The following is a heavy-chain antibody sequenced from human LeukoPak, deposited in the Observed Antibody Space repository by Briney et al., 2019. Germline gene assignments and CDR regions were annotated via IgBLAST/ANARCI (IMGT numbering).Heavy chain of an antibody. CDR2: INPNSGGT. V-gene: IGHV1-2*06. D-gene: IGHD7-27*01. J-gene: IGHJ4*02. Sequence: ASVKVSCKASGYTFTGYYMHWVRQAPGQGLEWMGRINPNSGGTNYAQKFQGRVTMTRETSISTAYMELSRLRSDDTAVYYCARVVVSVTGEWRLYDYWGQGTLVTVSS. CDR1: GYTFTGYY. CDR3: ARVVVSVTGEWRLYDY.